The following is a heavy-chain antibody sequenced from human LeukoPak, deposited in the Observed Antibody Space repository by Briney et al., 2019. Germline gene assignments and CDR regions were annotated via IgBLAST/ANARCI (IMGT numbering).Heavy chain of an antibody. CDR2: ISGSGGNT. Sequence: GGSLRLSCAASGFIFSNYAMSWVRQAPGKGLEWVSAISGSGGNTYYADSVKGRFTISRDNSKNSLYLQMNSLRAEDTAVYYCARDRNYYGSAYYYYGMDVWGQGTTVTVSS. D-gene: IGHD3-10*01. CDR1: GFIFSNYA. CDR3: ARDRNYYGSAYYYYGMDV. V-gene: IGHV3-23*01. J-gene: IGHJ6*02.